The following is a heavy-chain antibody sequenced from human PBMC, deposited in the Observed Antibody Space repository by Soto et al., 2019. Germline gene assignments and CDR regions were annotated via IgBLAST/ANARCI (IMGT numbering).Heavy chain of an antibody. D-gene: IGHD6-13*01. CDR3: AREGLDTAGFFDV. V-gene: IGHV3-74*01. CDR2: IEGDGSST. CDR1: GFTFSSYW. Sequence: QPGGSLRLSCAASGFTFSSYWMNWVRQAPGKGLEWVSRIEGDGSSTTSADSVKGRFTVSRDDARNTLYLQMGSLRADDTAIYYCAREGLDTAGFFDVWGQGTMVTVSS. J-gene: IGHJ3*01.